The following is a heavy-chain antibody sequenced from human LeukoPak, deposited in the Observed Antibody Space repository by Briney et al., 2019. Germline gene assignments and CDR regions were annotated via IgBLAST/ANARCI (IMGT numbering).Heavy chain of an antibody. J-gene: IGHJ5*02. Sequence: ASETLSLTCAVYGGSFSGYYWSWIRQPPGKGLEWIGEINDSGSTNYNPSLKSRVTISVDTSKNQFSLKLSSVTAADTAVYYCARLCIVAAGMRWFDPWGQGTLVTVSS. D-gene: IGHD6-13*01. CDR3: ARLCIVAAGMRWFDP. CDR2: INDSGST. CDR1: GGSFSGYY. V-gene: IGHV4-34*01.